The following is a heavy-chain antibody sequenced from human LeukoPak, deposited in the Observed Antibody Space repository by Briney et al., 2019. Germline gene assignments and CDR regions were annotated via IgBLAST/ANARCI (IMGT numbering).Heavy chain of an antibody. CDR2: ISGSGGST. Sequence: GGSLRLSCAASGFTFSSYAMSWVRQAPGKGLEWVSAISGSGGSTYYADSVKGRFTISRDNSKNTLYLQMNSLRAEDTAVYYCARGEYYYDSSGYYSGPVLDYWGQGTLVTVSS. J-gene: IGHJ4*02. CDR1: GFTFSSYA. CDR3: ARGEYYYDSSGYYSGPVLDY. D-gene: IGHD3-22*01. V-gene: IGHV3-23*01.